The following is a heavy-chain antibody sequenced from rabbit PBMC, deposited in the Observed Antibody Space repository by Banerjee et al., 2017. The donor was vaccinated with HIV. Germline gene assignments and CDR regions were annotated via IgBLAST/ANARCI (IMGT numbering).Heavy chain of an antibody. CDR3: ARDLAGVIGWNFNL. CDR1: GIDFSRCG. V-gene: IGHV1S45*01. D-gene: IGHD4-1*01. Sequence: QEQLVESGGGLVKPEGSLTLSCKASGIDFSRCGISWVRQAPGKGLEWIACINSSSRNVVYASWATGRFTISKTSSTTVTLQMTSLTAADTATYLCARDLAGVIGWNFNLWGPGTLVTVS. CDR2: INSSSRNV. J-gene: IGHJ4*01.